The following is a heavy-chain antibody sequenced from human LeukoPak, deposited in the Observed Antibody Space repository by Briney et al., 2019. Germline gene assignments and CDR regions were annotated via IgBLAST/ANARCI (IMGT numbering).Heavy chain of an antibody. CDR2: INPNSGGT. Sequence: ASVKVSCKASGYTFTGYYMHWVRQAPGQGLEWMGWINPNSGGTNYAQKLQGRVTMTTDTSTSTAYMELRSLRSDDTAVYYCARSQILTDAFDIWGQGTMVTVSS. CDR1: GYTFTGYY. CDR3: ARSQILTDAFDI. D-gene: IGHD3-9*01. V-gene: IGHV1-2*02. J-gene: IGHJ3*02.